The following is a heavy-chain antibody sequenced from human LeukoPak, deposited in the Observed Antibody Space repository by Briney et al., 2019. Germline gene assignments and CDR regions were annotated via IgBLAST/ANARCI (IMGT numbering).Heavy chain of an antibody. CDR1: GYTFTGYY. CDR3: ARDEWELLAFDY. CDR2: INPNSGGT. D-gene: IGHD1-26*01. V-gene: IGHV1-2*02. Sequence: ASVKLSCRASGYTFTGYYMHWVRQAPGQGLEWMGWINPNSGGTNYAQKFQGRVTMTRDTSISTAYMELSRLRSDDTAVYYCARDEWELLAFDYWGQGTLVTVSS. J-gene: IGHJ4*02.